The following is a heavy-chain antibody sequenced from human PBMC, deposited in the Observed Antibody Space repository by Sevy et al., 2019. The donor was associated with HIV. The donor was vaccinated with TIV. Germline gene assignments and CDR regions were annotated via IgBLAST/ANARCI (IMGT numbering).Heavy chain of an antibody. Sequence: GGSLRLSCAASGFTFSSYWMSWVRQAPGKGLEWVANIKQDGSEKYYVDSVKGRFTISRDNAKNSLYLQMNSLRAEDTAVYYCARHASIAAAGIDYYYYMDVWGKGTTVTVSS. CDR2: IKQDGSEK. J-gene: IGHJ6*03. D-gene: IGHD6-13*01. V-gene: IGHV3-7*01. CDR1: GFTFSSYW. CDR3: ARHASIAAAGIDYYYYMDV.